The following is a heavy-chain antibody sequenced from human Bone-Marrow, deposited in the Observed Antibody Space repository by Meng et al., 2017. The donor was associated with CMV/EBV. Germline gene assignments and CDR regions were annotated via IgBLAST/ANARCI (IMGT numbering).Heavy chain of an antibody. J-gene: IGHJ4*02. CDR2: INPSADST. CDR1: GYTFTNHY. V-gene: IGHV1-46*01. D-gene: IGHD5-24*01. Sequence: ASVKVSCKASGYTFTNHYMHWVRQAPGQGLEWMGIINPSADSTNYAQRFQGRVTMTRDTATSTVYMELSSLRSEDTAVYYCAREGVEMATIAQPYFDYWGQGTRVTVSS. CDR3: AREGVEMATIAQPYFDY.